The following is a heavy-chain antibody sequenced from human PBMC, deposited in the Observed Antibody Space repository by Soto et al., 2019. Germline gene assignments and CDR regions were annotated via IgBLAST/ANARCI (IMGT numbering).Heavy chain of an antibody. D-gene: IGHD3-10*01. Sequence: GGSLRLSCAASGFTFSSYSMNWVRQAPGKGLEWVSSISSSSSYTYYADSVKGRFTISRDNAKNSLYLQMNSLRAEDTAVYYCARELLTEGYRSLYFDYWGQGTLVTVSS. CDR3: ARELLTEGYRSLYFDY. CDR1: GFTFSSYS. CDR2: ISSSSSYT. V-gene: IGHV3-21*01. J-gene: IGHJ4*02.